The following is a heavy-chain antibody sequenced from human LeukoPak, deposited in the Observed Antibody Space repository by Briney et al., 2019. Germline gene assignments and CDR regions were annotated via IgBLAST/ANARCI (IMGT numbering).Heavy chain of an antibody. CDR1: GGSINDNIYY. V-gene: IGHV4-39*02. CDR2: IYHNGTT. CDR3: ARDKAAAGGGMDY. D-gene: IGHD6-13*01. Sequence: SETLSLTRTVSGGSINDNIYYWGWVRQPPGKGLEWIGSIYHNGTTYYSPSLKSQVTISVDTSKNRFSLNLGSVTAADTAVYYCARDKAAAGGGMDYWGQGTLVTVSS. J-gene: IGHJ4*02.